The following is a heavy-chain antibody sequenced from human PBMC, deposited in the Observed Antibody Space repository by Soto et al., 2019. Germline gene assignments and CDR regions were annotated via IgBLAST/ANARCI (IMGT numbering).Heavy chain of an antibody. J-gene: IGHJ5*02. CDR2: ISWDGGST. D-gene: IGHD2-2*01. V-gene: IGHV3-43*01. CDR3: AKAVVPAAGNWFDP. CDR1: VFTFDEYT. Sequence: WWSLRFSCAASVFTFDEYTMHWFRQAPGKGLEWVSLISWDGGSTYYADSVKGRFTISRDNSKNSLYLQMNSLRTEDTALYYCAKAVVPAAGNWFDPWGQGTLVTVSS.